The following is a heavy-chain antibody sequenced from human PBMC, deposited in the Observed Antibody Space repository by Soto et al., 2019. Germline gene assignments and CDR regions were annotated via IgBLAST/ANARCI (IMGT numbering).Heavy chain of an antibody. J-gene: IGHJ4*02. V-gene: IGHV1-69*02. CDR1: GGTFSSYT. CDR2: IIPILGIA. CDR3: AGIRGYYYGSGSYSPPGY. Sequence: SVKVSCKASGGTFSSYTISWVRQAPGQGLEWMGRIIPILGIANYAQKFQGRVTITADKSTSTAYMELSSLRSEDTAVYYCAGIRGYYYGSGSYSPPGYWGQGTLVTVSS. D-gene: IGHD3-10*01.